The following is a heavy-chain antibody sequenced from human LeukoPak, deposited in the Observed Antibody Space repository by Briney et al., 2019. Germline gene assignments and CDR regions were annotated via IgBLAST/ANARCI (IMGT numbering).Heavy chain of an antibody. CDR1: GGSISSSRYY. Sequence: SETLSLTCTVSGGSISSSRYYWGWIRQPPGKGLEWIGEINHSGSTNYNPSLKSRVTISVDTSKNQFSLKLSSVTAADTAVYYCARHPYYYGSGSGYYYYYYMDVWGKGTTVTISS. V-gene: IGHV4-39*01. J-gene: IGHJ6*03. D-gene: IGHD3-10*01. CDR3: ARHPYYYGSGSGYYYYYYMDV. CDR2: INHSGST.